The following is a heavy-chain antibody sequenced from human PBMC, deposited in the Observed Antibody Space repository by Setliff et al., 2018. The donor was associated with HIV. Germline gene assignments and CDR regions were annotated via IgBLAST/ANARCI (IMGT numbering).Heavy chain of an antibody. Sequence: SETLSLTCTVSGASIKDYYWNWIRQPPGKGLEWIGFAHHSGVTSYNPSLHSRVIIAVDTSRTQFSLRVNSITAADTALYYCVRWGEPTIQAFDVWGLGTMVT. V-gene: IGHV4-59*08. CDR2: AHHSGVT. CDR1: GASIKDYY. CDR3: VRWGEPTIQAFDV. D-gene: IGHD1-1*01. J-gene: IGHJ3*01.